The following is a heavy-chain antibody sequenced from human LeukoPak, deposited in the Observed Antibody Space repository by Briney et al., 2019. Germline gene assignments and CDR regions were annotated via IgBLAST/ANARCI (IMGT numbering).Heavy chain of an antibody. J-gene: IGHJ3*02. D-gene: IGHD6-13*01. V-gene: IGHV1-24*01. CDR3: ATDHGQQLVQSGAFDI. CDR2: FDPEDGET. CDR1: GYTLTELS. Sequence: ASVKVSCKVSGYTLTELSMHLVRQAPGKGLEWMGGFDPEDGETICAQKFQGRVTMTEDTSTDTAYMELSSLRSEDTAVYYCATDHGQQLVQSGAFDIWGQGTMVTVSS.